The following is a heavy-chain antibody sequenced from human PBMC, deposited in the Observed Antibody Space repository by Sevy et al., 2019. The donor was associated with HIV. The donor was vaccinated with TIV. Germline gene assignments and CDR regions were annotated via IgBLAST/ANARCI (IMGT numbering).Heavy chain of an antibody. D-gene: IGHD3-22*01. CDR1: GYTLTELS. CDR2: FDPEDDET. J-gene: IGHJ4*02. CDR3: ATTKDYYENSGDPFDY. Sequence: ASVKVSCKVSGYTLTELSMHWVRQVPGKGLEWMGSFDPEDDETIYAQKFQGRVTMTEDTSTETAYMGLSSLRSEDTAVYYCATTKDYYENSGDPFDYWGQGTLVTVSS. V-gene: IGHV1-24*01.